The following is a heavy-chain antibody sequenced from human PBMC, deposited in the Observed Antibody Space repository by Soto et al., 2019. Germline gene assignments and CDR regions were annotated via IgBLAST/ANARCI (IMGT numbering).Heavy chain of an antibody. CDR2: IIPIFGTA. CDR1: GGTFSSYA. V-gene: IGHV1-69*01. J-gene: IGHJ3*02. CDR3: ARDDPSNYDSSGYYSGRHAFDI. Sequence: QVQLVQSGAEVQKPGSSVKVSCKASGGTFSSYAISWVRQAPGQGLEWMGGIIPIFGTANYAQKFQGRVTITADESTSTAYMELSSLRSEDTAVYYCARDDPSNYDSSGYYSGRHAFDIWGQGTMVTVSS. D-gene: IGHD3-22*01.